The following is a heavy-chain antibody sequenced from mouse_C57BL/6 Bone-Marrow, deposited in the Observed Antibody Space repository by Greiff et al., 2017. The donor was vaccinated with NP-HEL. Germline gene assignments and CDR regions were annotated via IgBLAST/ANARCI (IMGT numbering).Heavy chain of an antibody. CDR1: GYTFTSYG. CDR3: ASISPYYYGLYYFDY. J-gene: IGHJ2*01. CDR2: IYPRSGNT. Sequence: VQLQESGAELARPGASVKLSCKASGYTFTSYGISWVKQRTGQGLEWIGEIYPRSGNTYYNEKFKGKATLTADKSSSTAYMELRSLTSEDSAVYFCASISPYYYGLYYFDYWGQGTTLTVSS. V-gene: IGHV1-81*01. D-gene: IGHD1-1*01.